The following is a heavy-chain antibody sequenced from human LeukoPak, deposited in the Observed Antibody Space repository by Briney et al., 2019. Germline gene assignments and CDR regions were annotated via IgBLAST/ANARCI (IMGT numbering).Heavy chain of an antibody. CDR3: TRVTNSGYDSGNFDY. D-gene: IGHD5-12*01. Sequence: GGSLRLSCAASGFTFSNFVMSWVRQAPGKGLEWVSTISGSGGSTYYADSVKGRFTISRDNAKKSLFLQMNSLRAEDTAVYYCTRVTNSGYDSGNFDYWGQGTLVTVSS. V-gene: IGHV3-23*01. J-gene: IGHJ4*02. CDR1: GFTFSNFV. CDR2: ISGSGGST.